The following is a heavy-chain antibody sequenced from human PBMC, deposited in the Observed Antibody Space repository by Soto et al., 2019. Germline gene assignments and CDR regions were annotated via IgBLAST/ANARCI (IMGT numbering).Heavy chain of an antibody. CDR1: GYTFTGYY. V-gene: IGHV1-2*04. CDR2: INPNSGGT. J-gene: IGHJ3*02. Sequence: ASVKVSCKASGYTFTGYYMHWVRQAPGQGLEWMGWINPNSGGTNYAQKFQGWVTMTRGTSISTAYMELSRLRSDDTAVYYCARAAAAGYRFFNAFDIWGQGTMVTVSS. D-gene: IGHD6-13*01. CDR3: ARAAAAGYRFFNAFDI.